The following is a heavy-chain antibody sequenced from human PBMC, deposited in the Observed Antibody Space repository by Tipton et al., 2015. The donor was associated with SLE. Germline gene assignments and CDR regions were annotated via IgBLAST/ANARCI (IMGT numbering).Heavy chain of an antibody. Sequence: QVQLVQSGAEVKEPGASVKVSCKASGYTFTGYYIHWVRQAPGQGLEWMGWIHPNSGATNFAQKFQGRVTMTRDTSITTAFMELSSLKSDDTALYFCARADNGGWSWKGTTETAFDYWGQGTLVSVSS. CDR1: GYTFTGYY. CDR3: ARADNGGWSWKGTTETAFDY. V-gene: IGHV1-2*02. J-gene: IGHJ4*02. D-gene: IGHD6-19*01. CDR2: IHPNSGAT.